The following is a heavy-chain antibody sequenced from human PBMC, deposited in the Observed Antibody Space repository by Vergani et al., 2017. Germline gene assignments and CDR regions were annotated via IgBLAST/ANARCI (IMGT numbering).Heavy chain of an antibody. CDR3: AKPVAASPYYYYYYMDV. CDR1: GFSFPGYA. V-gene: IGHV3-30*18. Sequence: VQLLESGGGLVQPGGSLRLSCEASGFSFPGYAMSWVRQAPGKGLEWVAVISYDGSNKYYADSVKGRFTISRDNSKNTLYLQMNSLRAEDTAVYYCAKPVAASPYYYYYYMDVWGKGTTVTVSS. D-gene: IGHD2-15*01. CDR2: ISYDGSNK. J-gene: IGHJ6*03.